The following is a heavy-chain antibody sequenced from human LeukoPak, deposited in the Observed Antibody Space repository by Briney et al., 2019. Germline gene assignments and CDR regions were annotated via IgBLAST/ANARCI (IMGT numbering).Heavy chain of an antibody. D-gene: IGHD5-18*01. Sequence: GGSLRLSCAASGFTFSSYAMSWVRQAPGKGLEWVSGIIDSGESTYYTTFAKGRFTISRDNSKNTLYLQMNSLRAEDTAVYYCAKVGRYRYYFDYWGQGTLVTVSS. CDR3: AKVGRYRYYFDY. J-gene: IGHJ4*02. V-gene: IGHV3-23*01. CDR2: IIDSGEST. CDR1: GFTFSSYA.